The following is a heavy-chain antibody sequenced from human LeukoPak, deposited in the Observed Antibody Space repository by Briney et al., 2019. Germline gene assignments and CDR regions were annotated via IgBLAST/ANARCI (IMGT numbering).Heavy chain of an antibody. V-gene: IGHV3-21*01. Sequence: PGGSLRLPCAASGFTFSSYSMNWVRQAPGKGLEWVSSISSSSSYIYYADSVKGRFTISRDNAKNSLYLQMNSLRAEDTAVYYCARDQGYCSSTSCYEDYYYYYGMDVWGQGTTVTVSS. CDR3: ARDQGYCSSTSCYEDYYYYYGMDV. CDR2: ISSSSSYI. CDR1: GFTFSSYS. D-gene: IGHD2-2*01. J-gene: IGHJ6*02.